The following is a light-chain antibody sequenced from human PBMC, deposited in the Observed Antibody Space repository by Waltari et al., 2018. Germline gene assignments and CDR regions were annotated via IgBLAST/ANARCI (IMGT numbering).Light chain of an antibody. CDR2: GAS. J-gene: IGKJ4*01. Sequence: DIQMTQSPSSLSASVGDRVTITCRASHDIRNYLNWYQQKPGKAPTLLIYGASSLQRGVSSRFSGSGSGTDFSLTINSLQPEDFALYSCQQTYISPITFGGGTRVQIK. V-gene: IGKV1-39*01. CDR1: HDIRNY. CDR3: QQTYISPIT.